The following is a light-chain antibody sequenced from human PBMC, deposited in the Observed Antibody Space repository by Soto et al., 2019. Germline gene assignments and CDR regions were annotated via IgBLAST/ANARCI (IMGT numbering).Light chain of an antibody. V-gene: IGLV2-23*02. J-gene: IGLJ1*01. Sequence: QSVLTQPASVSGSPGQSITLSCPGTSSDVKTYNLVSWYQQHPGKAPEVIIYEVDKRPSGISSRFSGSKSGNTASLTISGLQAEDEADYYCCSYVGGGRGDAFGTGTKLTVL. CDR1: SSDVKTYNL. CDR2: EVD. CDR3: CSYVGGGRGDA.